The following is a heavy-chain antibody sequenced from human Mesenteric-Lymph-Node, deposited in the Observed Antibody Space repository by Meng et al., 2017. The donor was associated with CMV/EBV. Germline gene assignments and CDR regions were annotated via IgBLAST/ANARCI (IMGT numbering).Heavy chain of an antibody. CDR2: IIPIFGTA. D-gene: IGHD2-2*01. J-gene: IGHJ6*02. CDR3: ARHDIVVVPAAHKYYYGMDV. Sequence: SVKVSCKASGGTFSSYAISWVRQAPGQGLEWMGGIIPIFGTANYAQKFQGRVTITTDESTSTAYMELSSLRSEDTAVYYCARHDIVVVPAAHKYYYGMDVWGQGTTVTVSS. V-gene: IGHV1-69*05. CDR1: GGTFSSYA.